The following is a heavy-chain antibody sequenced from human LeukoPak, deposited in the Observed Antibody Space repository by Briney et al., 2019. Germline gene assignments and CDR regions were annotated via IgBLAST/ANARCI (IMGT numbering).Heavy chain of an antibody. CDR3: AREGYYGSGDPYFDY. Sequence: ASVKVSCKASGYTFTSYYMHWVRQAPGQGLEWMVIINPSGGSTSYAQKFQGRVTMTRDMSTSTVYMELSSLRSEDTAVYYCAREGYYGSGDPYFDYWGQGTLVTVSS. J-gene: IGHJ4*02. D-gene: IGHD3-10*01. CDR1: GYTFTSYY. V-gene: IGHV1-46*01. CDR2: INPSGGST.